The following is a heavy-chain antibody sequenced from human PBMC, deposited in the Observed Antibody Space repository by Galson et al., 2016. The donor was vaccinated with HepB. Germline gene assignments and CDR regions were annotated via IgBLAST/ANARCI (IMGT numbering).Heavy chain of an antibody. Sequence: SETLSLTCAVSGGSIGSNIWWTWVRQPPGKGLEWIGEIYHTGSTNYNPPPNSPVTTSVDKSKNYFSLRLSSVTAADTAVYYCARRAVYYYGSGELARTLSPPFDYWGQGTLVTVSS. CDR1: GGSIGSNIW. CDR3: ARRAVYYYGSGELARTLSPPFDY. CDR2: IYHTGST. D-gene: IGHD3-10*01. J-gene: IGHJ4*02. V-gene: IGHV4-4*02.